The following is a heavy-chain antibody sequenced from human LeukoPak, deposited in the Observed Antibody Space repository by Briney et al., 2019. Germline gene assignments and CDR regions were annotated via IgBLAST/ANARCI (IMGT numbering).Heavy chain of an antibody. J-gene: IGHJ4*02. V-gene: IGHV3-53*01. Sequence: GGSLRLSCAASGFTVSSNYMSWVRQAPGKGLEWASVIYSGGNTYYADSVKGRFTISRDNSKNTLFLQMNSLRAEDTAVYYCARRGDGGRSFDYWGQGTLVTVSS. CDR2: IYSGGNT. CDR1: GFTVSSNY. D-gene: IGHD4-23*01. CDR3: ARRGDGGRSFDY.